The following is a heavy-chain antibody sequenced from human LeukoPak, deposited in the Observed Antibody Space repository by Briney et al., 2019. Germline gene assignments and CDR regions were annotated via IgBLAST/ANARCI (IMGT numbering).Heavy chain of an antibody. CDR3: ARERSAWRI. Sequence: GGSLRLSCAASGFTFSSYNMNWVRQAPGKGLEWVANIKEDGSETYYVDSVKGRFTISRDNAKNSLYLQMDTLRAEDTAIYYCARERSAWRIWGPGTMVTVSS. V-gene: IGHV3-7*01. CDR1: GFTFSSYN. CDR2: IKEDGSET. D-gene: IGHD1-1*01. J-gene: IGHJ3*02.